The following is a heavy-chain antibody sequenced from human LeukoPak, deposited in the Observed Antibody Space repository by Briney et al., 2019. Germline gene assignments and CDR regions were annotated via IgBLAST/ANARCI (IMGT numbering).Heavy chain of an antibody. J-gene: IGHJ3*02. Sequence: ASVKVSCKASGYTFTSYSISWVRQAPGQGLEWMGRIIPILGIANYAQKFQGRVTITADKSTSAAYMELSSLRSEDTAVYYCARGYCSGGSCLESAFDIWGQGTMVTVSS. D-gene: IGHD2-15*01. CDR2: IIPILGIA. CDR3: ARGYCSGGSCLESAFDI. V-gene: IGHV1-69*02. CDR1: GYTFTSYS.